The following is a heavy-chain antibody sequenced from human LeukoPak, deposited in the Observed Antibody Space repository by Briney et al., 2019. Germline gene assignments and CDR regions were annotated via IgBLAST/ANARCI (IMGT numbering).Heavy chain of an antibody. Sequence: GASVKVSCKASGYTFTYRYLHWVRQAPGQALEWMRWITPFNGNTNYAQKFQDRVTITRDRSMSTAYMELSSLRSEDTAMYYCARDNYSSGWYYFDYWGQGTLVTVSS. J-gene: IGHJ4*02. D-gene: IGHD6-19*01. CDR1: GYTFTYRY. CDR3: ARDNYSSGWYYFDY. V-gene: IGHV1-45*02. CDR2: ITPFNGNT.